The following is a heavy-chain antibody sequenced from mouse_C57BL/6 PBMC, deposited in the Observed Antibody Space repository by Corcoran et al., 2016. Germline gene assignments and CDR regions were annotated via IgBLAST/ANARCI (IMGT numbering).Heavy chain of an antibody. D-gene: IGHD1-1*01. V-gene: IGHV9-3*01. J-gene: IGHJ4*01. Sequence: QIQLVQSGPELKKPGETVKISCKASGYTFTTYGMSWVKQAPGKGLKWMGWINTYSGVPTYADDFKGRFAFSLETSASTAYLQINNLKNEDTATYFCARFTTVVAYYAMDYWGQGTSVTVSS. CDR3: ARFTTVVAYYAMDY. CDR2: INTYSGVP. CDR1: GYTFTTYG.